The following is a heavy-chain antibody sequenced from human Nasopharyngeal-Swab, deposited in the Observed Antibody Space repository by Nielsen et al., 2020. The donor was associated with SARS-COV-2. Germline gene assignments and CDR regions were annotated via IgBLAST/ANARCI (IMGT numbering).Heavy chain of an antibody. Sequence: GESLKISCAASGYTFSAYWMHWVRQVPGKGLLWVSRVNQDGSRRDYAGSERGRFTISRDNAKSTVYLHVGSLTADDTAIYYCARGPTPSDNSAFLRDWGQGILVTVSS. CDR1: GYTFSAYW. V-gene: IGHV3-74*01. CDR2: VNQDGSRR. J-gene: IGHJ4*02. CDR3: ARGPTPSDNSAFLRD. D-gene: IGHD6-19*01.